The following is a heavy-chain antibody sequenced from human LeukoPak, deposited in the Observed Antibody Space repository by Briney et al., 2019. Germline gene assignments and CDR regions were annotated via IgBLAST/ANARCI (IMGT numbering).Heavy chain of an antibody. Sequence: SETLSLTCTVSGGSISSYYWSWIRQPPGEGLEWIGYISYSGSTNYNPSLKSRVTISADTSKNQFSLKLSSVTAADTAVYYCARAGAAGPAVDFWGQGTLVTVSS. CDR3: ARAGAAGPAVDF. D-gene: IGHD3-10*01. CDR2: ISYSGST. J-gene: IGHJ4*02. CDR1: GGSISSYY. V-gene: IGHV4-59*01.